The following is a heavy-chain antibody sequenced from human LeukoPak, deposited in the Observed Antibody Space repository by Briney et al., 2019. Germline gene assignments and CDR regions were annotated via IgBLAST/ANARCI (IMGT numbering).Heavy chain of an antibody. CDR2: IYYNGST. CDR3: ARETPKLLWFGELLETFDY. J-gene: IGHJ4*02. D-gene: IGHD3-10*01. Sequence: SETLSLTCTVSGGSISSSSYYWGWIRQPPGKGLEWIGSIYYNGSTYYNPSLKSRVTISVDTSKNQFSLKLSSVTAADTAVYYCARETPKLLWFGELLETFDYWGQGTLVTVSS. V-gene: IGHV4-39*07. CDR1: GGSISSSSYY.